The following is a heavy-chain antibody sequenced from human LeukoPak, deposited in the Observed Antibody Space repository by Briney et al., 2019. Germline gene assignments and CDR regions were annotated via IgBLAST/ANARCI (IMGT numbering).Heavy chain of an antibody. J-gene: IGHJ5*02. CDR3: ASGYYYDSSGPKWFDP. V-gene: IGHV4-39*07. D-gene: IGHD3-22*01. Sequence: SETLSLTCTVSGGSISSSSYYWGWIRQPPGKGLEWIGSIYYSGSTYYNPSLKSRVTISVDTSKNQFSLKLSSVTAADTAVYYCASGYYYDSSGPKWFDPWGQGTLVTVSS. CDR1: GGSISSSSYY. CDR2: IYYSGST.